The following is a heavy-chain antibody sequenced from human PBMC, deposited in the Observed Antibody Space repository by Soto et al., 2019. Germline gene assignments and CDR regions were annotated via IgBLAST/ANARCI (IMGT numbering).Heavy chain of an antibody. D-gene: IGHD7-27*01. CDR2: ILPVIDTA. Sequence: ASVKVSCKVSGGTFNIRWVRQAPGQGLEWMGGILPVIDTANYARKFQGRVVISADRATNIVYMEMMSLTLEDTAVYYCARGSGADAFDIWGQGTLVTV. CDR1: GGTFN. CDR3: ARGSGADAFDI. J-gene: IGHJ3*02. V-gene: IGHV1-69*06.